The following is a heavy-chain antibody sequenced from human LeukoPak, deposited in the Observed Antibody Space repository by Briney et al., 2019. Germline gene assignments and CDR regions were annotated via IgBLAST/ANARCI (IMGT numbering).Heavy chain of an antibody. CDR1: RFSISSYV. Sequence: WGSLRLSCAASRFSISSYVRSWVRQAPGKGLEWVGSITCSGTGTFYPDSVSGRFTISRDNSKTTVYLQMTSLRVADQAVYYCANGGGGFWGQGTLVTVSS. D-gene: IGHD3-16*01. CDR2: ITCSGTGT. CDR3: ANGGGGF. V-gene: IGHV3-23*01. J-gene: IGHJ4*02.